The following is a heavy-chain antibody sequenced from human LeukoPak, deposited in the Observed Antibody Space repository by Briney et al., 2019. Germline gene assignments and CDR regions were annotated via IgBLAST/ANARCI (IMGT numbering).Heavy chain of an antibody. CDR3: ARDLSGVTGYTYGRGIDY. CDR2: INGNGGTT. CDR1: GFTFNDYG. V-gene: IGHV3-20*04. D-gene: IGHD5-18*01. Sequence: PGGSLRLSCAASGFTFNDYGMSWVRQAPGKGLEWVSAINGNGGTTNYADSVKGRFTISRDNAKTSLYLQMNSLRAEDTAVYYCARDLSGVTGYTYGRGIDYWGQGTLVTVSS. J-gene: IGHJ4*02.